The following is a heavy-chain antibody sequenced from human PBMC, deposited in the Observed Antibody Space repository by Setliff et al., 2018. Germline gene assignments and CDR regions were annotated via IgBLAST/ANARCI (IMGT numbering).Heavy chain of an antibody. CDR2: INHSGST. CDR3: ARDNTILGATDY. CDR1: GGSFTNYY. V-gene: IGHV4-34*01. D-gene: IGHD1-26*01. J-gene: IGHJ4*02. Sequence: PSETLSLTCTVYGGSFTNYYWGWIRQSPGKGLEWIGEINHSGSTNYNPSLKGRVTISVDTSKNQLSLNLTSVTAADTAVYFCARDNTILGATDYWGQGALVTVSS.